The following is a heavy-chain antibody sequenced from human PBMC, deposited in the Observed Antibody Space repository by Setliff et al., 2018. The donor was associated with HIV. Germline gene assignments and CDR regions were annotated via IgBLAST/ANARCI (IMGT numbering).Heavy chain of an antibody. Sequence: HPGGSLRLSCAASGFTFSIYALCWVRQAPGKGLEWVGFIRSKAHGGTTEYAASVEVRFIISRDDSKSIAYLQMNSLKTEDTAVYYCTRSNWGSTPDFDYWGQGTMVTVSS. J-gene: IGHJ4*02. D-gene: IGHD7-27*01. CDR2: IRSKAHGGTT. V-gene: IGHV3-49*04. CDR3: TRSNWGSTPDFDY. CDR1: GFTFSIYA.